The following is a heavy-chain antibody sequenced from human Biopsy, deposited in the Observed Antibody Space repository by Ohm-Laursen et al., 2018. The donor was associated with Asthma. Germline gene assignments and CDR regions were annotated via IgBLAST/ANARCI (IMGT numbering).Heavy chain of an antibody. J-gene: IGHJ4*02. CDR3: AKVRSDWVITESFDY. D-gene: IGHD3-22*01. CDR2: ISWNSATI. CDR1: GFKFDEYT. Sequence: SLRLSCVASGFKFDEYTMHWVRQAPGKGLEWVSGISWNSATIGYADSVEGRFTISRDNAKNSVFLHMDSLRPEDTAFYYCAKVRSDWVITESFDYWGQGVLATVSS. V-gene: IGHV3-9*01.